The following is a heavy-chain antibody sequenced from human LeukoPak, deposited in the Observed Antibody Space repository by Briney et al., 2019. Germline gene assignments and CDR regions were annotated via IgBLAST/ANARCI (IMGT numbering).Heavy chain of an antibody. CDR3: ARAGGDYVFDY. J-gene: IGHJ4*02. CDR2: IYYSGNS. D-gene: IGHD4-17*01. Sequence: SETLSLTCTVSGGSISSSSYYWGWIRQPPGKGLEWIGNIYYSGNSYHNPSLKSRVTISVDRSKNQFSLKLSSVTAADTAVYYCARAGGDYVFDYWGQGTLVTVSS. V-gene: IGHV4-39*07. CDR1: GGSISSSSYY.